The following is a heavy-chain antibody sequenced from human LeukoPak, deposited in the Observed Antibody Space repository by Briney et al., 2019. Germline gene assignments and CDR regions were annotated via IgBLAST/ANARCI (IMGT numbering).Heavy chain of an antibody. CDR3: ARHSPYGDSSFDY. CDR2: IHYRGST. CDR1: GDSISSSY. D-gene: IGHD4-17*01. J-gene: IGHJ4*02. V-gene: IGHV4-59*08. Sequence: SETLSLTCTVSGDSISSSYRSWIRQPPGKGLEWIGFIHYRGSTNYNPSLESRVTMSVDTSKNQFSVKLTSVTAADTAVYYCARHSPYGDSSFDYWGQGTLVTVSS.